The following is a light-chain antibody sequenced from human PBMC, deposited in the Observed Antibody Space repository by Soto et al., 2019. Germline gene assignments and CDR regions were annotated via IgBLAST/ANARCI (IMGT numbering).Light chain of an antibody. CDR1: SSNIGSNT. Sequence: QSVLTQPPSASGTPGQRVTISCSGSSSNIGSNTVNWYQKLPGTAPELLIYSNNQRPSGVPDRFSGSKSGTSASLAISGLQSEDEADYYCAAWDDSLDGHVVFGGGTKVTGL. CDR3: AAWDDSLDGHVV. J-gene: IGLJ2*01. V-gene: IGLV1-44*01. CDR2: SNN.